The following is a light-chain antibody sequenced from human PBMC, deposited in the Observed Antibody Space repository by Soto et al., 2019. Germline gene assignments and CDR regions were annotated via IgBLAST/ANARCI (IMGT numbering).Light chain of an antibody. CDR3: QQYNNWPVT. CDR1: QSINSD. J-gene: IGKJ4*01. CDR2: GAS. Sequence: EIVMTQSPATLSVSPGETTILSCRASQSINSDVAWYQQKVGQTPRLLIHGASTRATGIAARFSGSGSGTEFTLTISGLQSEDFATYYCQQYNNWPVTFGGGSNADIK. V-gene: IGKV3D-15*01.